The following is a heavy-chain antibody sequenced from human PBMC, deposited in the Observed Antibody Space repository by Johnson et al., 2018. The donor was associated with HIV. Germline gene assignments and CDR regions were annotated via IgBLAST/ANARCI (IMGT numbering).Heavy chain of an antibody. J-gene: IGHJ3*02. CDR1: GFIFDDYG. CDR2: IRYDVTKK. D-gene: IGHD3-10*01. V-gene: IGHV3-30*02. Sequence: QVQLVESGGGVERPGGSLRLSCVGSGFIFDDYGMSWVRQVPGKGLEWVAFIRYDVTKKYYADSVKGRFTISRDNSKNTLYLQMNSLRAENTAVYYCARATWGRALLWFREHRDHAFDIWGQGTMVTVSS. CDR3: ARATWGRALLWFREHRDHAFDI.